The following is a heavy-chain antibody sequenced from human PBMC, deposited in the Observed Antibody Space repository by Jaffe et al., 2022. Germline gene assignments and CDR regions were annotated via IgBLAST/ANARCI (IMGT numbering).Heavy chain of an antibody. CDR3: VRHQPVYSSGWFFDY. CDR1: GYSFTSYW. V-gene: IGHV5-51*01. Sequence: EVQLVQSGAEVKKPGESLKISCKGSGYSFTSYWIGWVRQMPGKGLEWMGIIYPGDSDTRYSPSFQGQVTISADKSISTAYLQWSSLKASDTAMYYCVRHQPVYSSGWFFDYWGQGTLVTVSS. D-gene: IGHD6-19*01. CDR2: IYPGDSDT. J-gene: IGHJ4*02.